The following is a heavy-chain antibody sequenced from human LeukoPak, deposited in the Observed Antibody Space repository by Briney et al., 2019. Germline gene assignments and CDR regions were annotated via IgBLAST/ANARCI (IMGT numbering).Heavy chain of an antibody. CDR3: ARDHCSSTSCYNYYYYYMDV. Sequence: GSLRLSCAASGFTFSSFWMSWVRQAPGKGLEWVANIKQDGSKKYYVDSVKGRFTISRDNAKNSLYLQMNSLRAEDTAVYYCARDHCSSTSCYNYYYYYMDVWGKGTTVTVSS. J-gene: IGHJ6*03. V-gene: IGHV3-7*01. CDR2: IKQDGSKK. CDR1: GFTFSSFW. D-gene: IGHD2-2*01.